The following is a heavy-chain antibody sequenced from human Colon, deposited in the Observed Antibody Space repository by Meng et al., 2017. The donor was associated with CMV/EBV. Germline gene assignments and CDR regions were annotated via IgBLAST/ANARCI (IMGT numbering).Heavy chain of an antibody. CDR3: ARGYDYTNYVPVDY. V-gene: IGHV1-18*03. CDR1: GYIFNHYG. D-gene: IGHD4-11*01. Sequence: ASAKVSCNASGYIFNHYGLNWVRQAPGQGLEWLGWIRGFNGKTYFAQNFQDRLTLTTDTTTNTAYMELRSLRSDDLAIYYCARGYDYTNYVPVDYWGQGTMVTVSS. J-gene: IGHJ4*02. CDR2: IRGFNGKT.